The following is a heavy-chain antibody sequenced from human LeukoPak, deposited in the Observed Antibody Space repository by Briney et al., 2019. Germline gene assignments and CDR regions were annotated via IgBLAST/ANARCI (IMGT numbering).Heavy chain of an antibody. Sequence: PGGSLRLSCAASGFTFSSYGMHWVRQTPGKGLEGVAVIWSDGSNKYYADSMKGRFTISRDNSKNTLYLQMNSLRAEDTAVYYCARGSGSFSGGFDYWGQGTLVTVSS. J-gene: IGHJ4*02. V-gene: IGHV3-33*01. CDR3: ARGSGSFSGGFDY. CDR2: IWSDGSNK. D-gene: IGHD1-26*01. CDR1: GFTFSSYG.